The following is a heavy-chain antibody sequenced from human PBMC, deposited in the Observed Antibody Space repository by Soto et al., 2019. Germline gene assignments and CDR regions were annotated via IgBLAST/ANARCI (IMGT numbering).Heavy chain of an antibody. CDR1: GFTFSDYY. Sequence: TVGSLRLSCAASGFTFSDYYMSWIRQAPGKGLEWVSYISSSSSYTNYADSVKGRFTISRDNAKNSLYLQMNSLRAEDAAVYYCARGIAALSDYWGQGTLVTVSS. V-gene: IGHV3-11*06. CDR3: ARGIAALSDY. CDR2: ISSSSSYT. J-gene: IGHJ4*02. D-gene: IGHD6-6*01.